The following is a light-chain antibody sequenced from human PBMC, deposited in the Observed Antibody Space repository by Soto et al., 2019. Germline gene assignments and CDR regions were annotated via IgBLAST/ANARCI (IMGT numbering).Light chain of an antibody. CDR2: DAS. CDR3: QQRSNWPSGT. V-gene: IGKV3-11*01. CDR1: QSASSY. Sequence: VLTQSPATLSLYPGERATLSCRTSQSASSYLAWYQQKPGQAPRLLIYDASKRAPGIPARFTGSGSGTDFTLTISSLEPEDFAVYYCQQRSNWPSGTFGQGTKVDIK. J-gene: IGKJ1*01.